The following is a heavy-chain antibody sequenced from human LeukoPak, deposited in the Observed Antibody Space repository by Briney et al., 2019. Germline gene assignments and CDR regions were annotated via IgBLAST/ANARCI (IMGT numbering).Heavy chain of an antibody. CDR2: IDAGSDNT. CDR1: GYTFIIYA. J-gene: IGHJ5*01. Sequence: ASVKVSCKASGYTFIIYAIHWVRQAPGRRLEWMGWIDAGSDNTRYSQKFQGRVTFTRDTSAYTAYMELSSLRSEDTAVYYCARGGSGTTSWFDSWGQGTPVTVSS. CDR3: ARGGSGTTSWFDS. V-gene: IGHV1-3*01. D-gene: IGHD1-7*01.